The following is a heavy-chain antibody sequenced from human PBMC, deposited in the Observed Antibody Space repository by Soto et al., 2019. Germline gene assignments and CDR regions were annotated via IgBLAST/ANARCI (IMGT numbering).Heavy chain of an antibody. CDR1: GLSLANAW. CDR3: ARESRFLEWLSLNWFDP. Sequence: GGSLRLSCEVSGLSLANAWMNWVRQAPGKGLEWVSYISSSSSTIYYADSVMGRFTISRDDAKNSLYLQMNSLRDEDTAVYYCARESRFLEWLSLNWFDP. J-gene: IGHJ5*02. CDR2: ISSSSSTI. V-gene: IGHV3-48*02. D-gene: IGHD3-3*01.